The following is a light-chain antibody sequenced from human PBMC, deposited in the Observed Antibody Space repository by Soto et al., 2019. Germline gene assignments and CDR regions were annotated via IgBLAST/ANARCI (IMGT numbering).Light chain of an antibody. CDR2: EGS. J-gene: IGLJ1*01. CDR3: CSYTSSNTRYV. CDR1: SSDVGSYNL. V-gene: IGLV2-14*02. Sequence: QSVLTQPASVSGSPGQSITISCTGTSSDVGSYNLVSWYQQHPGKAPKLMIYEGSKRPSGVSNRFSGSKSGNTASLTISGLQAEDEADYYCCSYTSSNTRYVFGTGTKLTVL.